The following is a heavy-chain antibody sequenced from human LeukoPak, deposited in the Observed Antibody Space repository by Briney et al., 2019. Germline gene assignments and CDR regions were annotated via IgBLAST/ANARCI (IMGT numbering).Heavy chain of an antibody. CDR2: IIPIFGTA. CDR1: GGTFSSYA. J-gene: IGHJ4*02. Sequence: GASVKVSCKASGGTFSSYAISWVRQAPGQGLEWMGGIIPIFGTANYAQKFQGRVTITADESTSTAYMELSSLRSEDTAVYYCATRGTYDIVVVPVEDYWGQGTLVTVSS. V-gene: IGHV1-69*13. D-gene: IGHD2-2*01. CDR3: ATRGTYDIVVVPVEDY.